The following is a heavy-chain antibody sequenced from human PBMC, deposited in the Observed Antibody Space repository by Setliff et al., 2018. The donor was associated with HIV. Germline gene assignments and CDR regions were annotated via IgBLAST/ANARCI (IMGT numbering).Heavy chain of an antibody. CDR2: IYWDDDK. J-gene: IGHJ3*01. Sequence: SGPTLVNPTQTLTLTCTFSGFSLSTRGVGVGWIRQPPGKALEWLALIYWDDDKRYNPSLKTRLTITTDTSKNQVVLTMTNMDPVDTATYYCAHQELGYCSGGRCPPPHAFDVWGQGTMVTVSS. CDR1: GFSLSTRGVG. V-gene: IGHV2-5*02. D-gene: IGHD2-15*01. CDR3: AHQELGYCSGGRCPPPHAFDV.